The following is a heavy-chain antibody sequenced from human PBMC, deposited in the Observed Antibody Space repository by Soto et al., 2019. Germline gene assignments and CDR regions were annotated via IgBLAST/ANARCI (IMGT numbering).Heavy chain of an antibody. D-gene: IGHD2-15*01. Sequence: EVQLVESGGGLVQPGRSLRLSCAASGFTFDDYAMHWVRQAPGKGLEWVSGISWNSGSIGYADSVKGRFTISRDNAKNSLYLQMNSLRAEDTALYYCAKDVGHCNGGSCYSRYYGMDVWGQGTTVTVSS. V-gene: IGHV3-9*01. J-gene: IGHJ6*02. CDR3: AKDVGHCNGGSCYSRYYGMDV. CDR1: GFTFDDYA. CDR2: ISWNSGSI.